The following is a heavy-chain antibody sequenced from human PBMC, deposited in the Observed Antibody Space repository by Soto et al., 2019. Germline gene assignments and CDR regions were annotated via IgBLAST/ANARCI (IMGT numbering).Heavy chain of an antibody. D-gene: IGHD3-10*01. CDR3: ARSRGETTSLFHY. V-gene: IGHV1-46*01. CDR2: INPSSGST. CDR1: GYIFIHCF. J-gene: IGHJ4*02. Sequence: QVQLVQAGGEMKQPGASVKLSCQASGYIFIHCFMHWVRQAPGQGLEWMGGINPSSGSTTYAQIFPGRVTVTSDTSPSTVFMELSSLGSGDTAMYYCARSRGETTSLFHYWGQGSLVTVSA.